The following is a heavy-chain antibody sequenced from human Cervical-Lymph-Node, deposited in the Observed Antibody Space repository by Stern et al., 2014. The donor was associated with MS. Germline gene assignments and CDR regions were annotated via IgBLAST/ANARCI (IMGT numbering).Heavy chain of an antibody. Sequence: VQLVQSGAEVKKPGSSVKVSCKASGGTFSSYAISWVRQAPGQGLEWMGGIIPIFGTANYAQKFQGRVTITADESTSTAYMELSSLRSEDTAVYYCARERPNYDSSGYNLLDYWGQGTLVTVSS. V-gene: IGHV1-69*12. CDR3: ARERPNYDSSGYNLLDY. CDR1: GGTFSSYA. CDR2: IIPIFGTA. D-gene: IGHD3-22*01. J-gene: IGHJ4*02.